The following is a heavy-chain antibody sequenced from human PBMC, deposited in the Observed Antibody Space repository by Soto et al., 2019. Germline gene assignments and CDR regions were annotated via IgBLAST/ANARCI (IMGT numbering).Heavy chain of an antibody. CDR2: IKQDGSEK. CDR3: AKDTNYGSGIYDAFDT. D-gene: IGHD3-10*01. J-gene: IGHJ3*02. V-gene: IGHV3-7*03. CDR1: GFTFSGYW. Sequence: VAALRLSCEDSGFTFSGYWMNWVRQAPLKGLEWVANIKQDGSEKYYVDSVKGRFSISRDNAKKSMYLRMNSLRPEDTALYYCAKDTNYGSGIYDAFDTWGQGTKVTVSS.